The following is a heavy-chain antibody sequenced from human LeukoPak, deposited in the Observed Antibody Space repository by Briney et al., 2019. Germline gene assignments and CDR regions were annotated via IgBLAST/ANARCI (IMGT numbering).Heavy chain of an antibody. Sequence: ASVKVSCKASGYSFTGYYMHWVRQAPGQGLEWMGWINPNSGGTNYAQKLQGRVTMTRDTSISTAYMELSRLRSDDTAVYYCARDLGDIVVVPAAIWFDPWGQGTLVTVSS. CDR1: GYSFTGYY. CDR2: INPNSGGT. D-gene: IGHD2-2*01. V-gene: IGHV1-2*02. CDR3: ARDLGDIVVVPAAIWFDP. J-gene: IGHJ5*02.